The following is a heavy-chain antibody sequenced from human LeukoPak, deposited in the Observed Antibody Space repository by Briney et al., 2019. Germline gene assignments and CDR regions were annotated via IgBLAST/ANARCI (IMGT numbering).Heavy chain of an antibody. J-gene: IGHJ4*02. CDR2: INHSGST. D-gene: IGHD5-24*01. V-gene: IGHV4-39*07. CDR1: GGSISTSNYY. Sequence: SETLSLTCTVSGGSISTSNYYWSWIRQPPGKGLEWIGEINHSGSTNYNPSLKSRVTISVDTSKNQFSLKLSSVTAADTAVYYCARRTESRRWLQFGRYYFDYWGQGTLVTVSS. CDR3: ARRTESRRWLQFGRYYFDY.